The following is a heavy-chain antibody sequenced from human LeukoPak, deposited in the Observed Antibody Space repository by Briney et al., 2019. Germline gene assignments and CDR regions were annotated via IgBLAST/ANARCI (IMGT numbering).Heavy chain of an antibody. V-gene: IGHV4-31*03. Sequence: PSQTLSLTCTVSGGSISSGGYYWSWIRQHPGKGLEWIGYIYYSGSTYYNPSLKSRVTISVDTSKNQFSLKLSSVTAADTAVYYCARDGSSWYASQTSDDAFDIWGQGTMVTVSS. J-gene: IGHJ3*02. CDR2: IYYSGST. CDR1: GGSISSGGYY. D-gene: IGHD6-13*01. CDR3: ARDGSSWYASQTSDDAFDI.